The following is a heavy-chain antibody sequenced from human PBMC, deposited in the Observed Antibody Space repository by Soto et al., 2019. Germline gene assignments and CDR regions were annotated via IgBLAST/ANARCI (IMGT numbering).Heavy chain of an antibody. CDR3: SRDCSSTTCYVYYGMDV. CDR2: ISAYNGNT. V-gene: IGHV1-18*01. Sequence: QVQLVQSGAEVKKPGASVKVSCKASGYTFTSYGISWVRQAPGQGLEWMGWISAYNGNTNYAQKLQGRVTMTTDTSTSTAYMERRSLRSDDTAVYYCSRDCSSTTCYVYYGMDVWGQGTTVTVSS. CDR1: GYTFTSYG. J-gene: IGHJ6*02. D-gene: IGHD2-2*01.